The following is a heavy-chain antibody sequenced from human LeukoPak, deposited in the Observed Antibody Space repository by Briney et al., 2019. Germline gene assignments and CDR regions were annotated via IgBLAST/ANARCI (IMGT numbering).Heavy chain of an antibody. CDR3: ARESSLYSGYFLDY. J-gene: IGHJ4*02. CDR2: IKQDGSEK. V-gene: IGHV3-7*01. Sequence: PGGSLRLSCAASGFTFSSYWMSWVRQAPGKGLEWVANIKQDGSEKYYVDSVKGRFTISRDNAKNSLYLQMNSLRAEDTAVYYCARESSLYSGYFLDYWGQGTLVTVSS. D-gene: IGHD5-12*01. CDR1: GFTFSSYW.